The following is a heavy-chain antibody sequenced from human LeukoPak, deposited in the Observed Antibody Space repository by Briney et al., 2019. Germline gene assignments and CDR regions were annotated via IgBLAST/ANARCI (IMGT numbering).Heavy chain of an antibody. CDR3: AELGITMIGGV. D-gene: IGHD3-10*02. CDR1: GFTFSSYS. Sequence: GALRLSCAASGFTFSSYSMNWVRQAPGKGLEWVSSTSRSSSYRYNADSVKGRFTISRDNAKNSLYLQMNSLRAEDTAVYYCAELGITMIGGVWGKGTTVTISS. J-gene: IGHJ6*04. V-gene: IGHV3-21*01. CDR2: TSRSSSYR.